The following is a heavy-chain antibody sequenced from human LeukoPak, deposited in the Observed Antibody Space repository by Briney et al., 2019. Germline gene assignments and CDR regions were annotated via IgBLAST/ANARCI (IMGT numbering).Heavy chain of an antibody. CDR2: INAGNGNT. D-gene: IGHD3-9*01. J-gene: IGHJ6*02. Sequence: GASVKVSCKASGYTFTSYAMHWVRQAPGQRLEWMGWINAGNGNTKYSQRFQGRVTITRDTSASTAYMELSSLRSEDTAVYYCARDEIRYFDYYGMDVWGQGTTVTVSS. V-gene: IGHV1-3*01. CDR3: ARDEIRYFDYYGMDV. CDR1: GYTFTSYA.